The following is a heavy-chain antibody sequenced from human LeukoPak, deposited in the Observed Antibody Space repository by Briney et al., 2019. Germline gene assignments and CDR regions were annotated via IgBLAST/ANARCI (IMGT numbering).Heavy chain of an antibody. V-gene: IGHV1-2*06. D-gene: IGHD2-21*01. Sequence: ASVKVSCKASGYTFTGYYMHWVRQAPGQGLEWMGRINPNSGGTNYAQKFQGRVTMTRDTSISTAYMELSRLRSEDTAVYYCATADFVVVIAPHAFDIWGQGTMVTVSS. CDR1: GYTFTGYY. CDR3: ATADFVVVIAPHAFDI. J-gene: IGHJ3*02. CDR2: INPNSGGT.